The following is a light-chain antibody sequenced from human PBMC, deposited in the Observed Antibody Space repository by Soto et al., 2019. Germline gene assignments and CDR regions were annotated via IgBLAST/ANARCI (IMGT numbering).Light chain of an antibody. CDR3: SSYTNQDILL. J-gene: IGLJ3*02. CDR1: SSDVGGYDH. V-gene: IGLV2-14*03. CDR2: DVT. Sequence: QSALTQPASVSGSPGQSITISCTGTSSDVGGYDHVSWYQQHPGKAPKLIIYDVTVRPSGISRRFSGSKSDNTASLAVSGLQPEDEADYYCSSYTNQDILLFGGGTKLTVL.